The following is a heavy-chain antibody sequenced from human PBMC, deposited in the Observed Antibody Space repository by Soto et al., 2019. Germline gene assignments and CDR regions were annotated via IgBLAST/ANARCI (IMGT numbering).Heavy chain of an antibody. CDR3: ARMGDFWSGPGELDP. D-gene: IGHD3-3*01. V-gene: IGHV4-39*01. Sequence: QLQLRESGPGLVKPSETLSLTCTVSGGSISSSSYYWAWNRQSPGKVLEWIGSVYYNGFTYYNPALRSRVTISVDTSKNQFSLNLTSVTAADTAVYYCARMGDFWSGPGELDPWGQGTLVTVSS. CDR2: VYYNGFT. J-gene: IGHJ5*02. CDR1: GGSISSSSYY.